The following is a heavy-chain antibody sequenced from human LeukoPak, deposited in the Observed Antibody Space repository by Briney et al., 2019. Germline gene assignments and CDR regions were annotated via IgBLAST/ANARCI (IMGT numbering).Heavy chain of an antibody. CDR2: IKQDGSEK. Sequence: GGSLRLSCAASGFTFSSYWMTWVRQAPGKGLEWVANIKQDGSEKYYVDSVKGRFTISRDNAKNSLYLQMNSLRAEDTAVYYCATYSSLNRREFQYWGQGTLLTVSS. J-gene: IGHJ1*01. CDR3: ATYSSLNRREFQY. D-gene: IGHD3-22*01. V-gene: IGHV3-7*01. CDR1: GFTFSSYW.